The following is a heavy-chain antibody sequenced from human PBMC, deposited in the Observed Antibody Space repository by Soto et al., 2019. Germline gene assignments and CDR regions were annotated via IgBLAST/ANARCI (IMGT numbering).Heavy chain of an antibody. J-gene: IGHJ6*02. CDR1: GFTFSDYY. V-gene: IGHV3-11*01. CDR3: AREHLFGVVKINYYYYYGMDV. Sequence: QVQLVESGGGLVKPGGSLRLSCAASGFTFSDYYMSWIRQAPGKGLEWVSYISSSGSTIYYADSVKGRFTISRDNAKNSLYLQMNSLRAEDTAVYYCAREHLFGVVKINYYYYYGMDVWGQGTTVTVSS. CDR2: ISSSGSTI. D-gene: IGHD3-3*01.